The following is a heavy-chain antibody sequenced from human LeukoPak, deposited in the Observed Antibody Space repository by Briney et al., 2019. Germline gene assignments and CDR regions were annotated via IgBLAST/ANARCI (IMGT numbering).Heavy chain of an antibody. Sequence: GASVKVSCKASGYTFTSYGISWVRQAPGQGLEWMGWLSAYTGNTNYAQKLQGRVTMTTDTSTSTAYMELRSLRSDNTAVYYCASSWVPSNYYDSSGYYPLDYWGQGTLVTVSS. CDR1: GYTFTSYG. J-gene: IGHJ4*02. CDR2: LSAYTGNT. D-gene: IGHD3-22*01. CDR3: ASSWVPSNYYDSSGYYPLDY. V-gene: IGHV1-18*01.